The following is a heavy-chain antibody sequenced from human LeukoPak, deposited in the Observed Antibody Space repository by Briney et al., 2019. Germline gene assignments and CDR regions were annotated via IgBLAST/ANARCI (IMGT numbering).Heavy chain of an antibody. Sequence: GGSLRLSCADPGFTFSICVINWVRQAPGKGLEWVSAISGSYSKTFYAYSVKVQCTISRDNPKNTLYLQMNSLRPEDTAVYYCLKEPRGYSFSFDIWGQGTMVTVSS. CDR2: ISGSYSKT. V-gene: IGHV3-23*01. D-gene: IGHD5-18*01. J-gene: IGHJ3*02. CDR3: LKEPRGYSFSFDI. CDR1: GFTFSICV.